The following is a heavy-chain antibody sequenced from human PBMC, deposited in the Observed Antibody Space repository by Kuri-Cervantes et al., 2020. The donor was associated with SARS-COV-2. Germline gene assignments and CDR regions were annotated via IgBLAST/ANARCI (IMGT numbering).Heavy chain of an antibody. J-gene: IGHJ4*02. Sequence: ESLKISCTVSGGSISSYYWSWIRQPAGKGLEWIGRIYTSGSTNYNPSLKSRVTMSVDTSKNQFSLKLSSVTAADTAVHYCARVRVGSSRPVDYWGQGTLVTVSS. CDR2: IYTSGST. CDR3: ARVRVGSSRPVDY. CDR1: GGSISSYY. D-gene: IGHD6-13*01. V-gene: IGHV4-4*07.